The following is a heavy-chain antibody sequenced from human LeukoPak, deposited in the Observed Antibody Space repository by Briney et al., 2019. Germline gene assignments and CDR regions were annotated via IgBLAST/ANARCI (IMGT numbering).Heavy chain of an antibody. D-gene: IGHD3-10*01. J-gene: IGHJ6*02. CDR2: ISAYNGNT. V-gene: IGHV1-18*01. CDR3: ARDGEAMVRGVISEHYYYYYGMDV. Sequence: ASVKVSCKASGYTFTSYGISWVRQAPGQGLEWMRWISAYNGNTNYAQKLQGRVTMTTDTSTSTAYMELRSLRSDDTAVYYCARDGEAMVRGVISEHYYYYYGMDVWGQGTTVTVSS. CDR1: GYTFTSYG.